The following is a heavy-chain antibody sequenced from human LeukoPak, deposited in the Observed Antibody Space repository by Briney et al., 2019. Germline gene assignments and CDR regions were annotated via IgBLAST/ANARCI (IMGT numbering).Heavy chain of an antibody. CDR2: ISSSSYI. V-gene: IGHV3-21*01. D-gene: IGHD1-26*01. CDR3: ARVGGVGATTLDY. CDR1: GFTFSSYS. Sequence: GGSLRLSCAASGFTFSSYSMNWVRQAPGKGLEWVSSISSSSYIYYADSVKGRFTISRDNAKNSLYLQMNSLRAEDTAVYYCARVGGVGATTLDYWGQGTLVTVSS. J-gene: IGHJ4*02.